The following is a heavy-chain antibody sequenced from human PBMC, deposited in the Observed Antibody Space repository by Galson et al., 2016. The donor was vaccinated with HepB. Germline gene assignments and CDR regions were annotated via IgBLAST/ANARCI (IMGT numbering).Heavy chain of an antibody. CDR3: ARVSPVDYFYYMDV. J-gene: IGHJ6*03. CDR1: TFTFSDYS. V-gene: IGHV3-21*01. Sequence: SLRLXCAAXTFTFSDYSMNWVRQAPGKGLEWVSFISGRSSYIYYADSVEGRFTVSRDNAKNSLYLQTNSLRAEDTAVYYCARVSPVDYFYYMDVWGRGTTVTVS. CDR2: ISGRSSYI.